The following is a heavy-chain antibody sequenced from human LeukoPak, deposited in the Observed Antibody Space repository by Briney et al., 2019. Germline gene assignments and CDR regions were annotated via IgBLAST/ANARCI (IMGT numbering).Heavy chain of an antibody. V-gene: IGHV3-74*01. CDR2: INSDATST. Sequence: PGGSLRLSCAASGFTFSCYWMHWVRQAPGKALVWVSRINSDATSTSYADSVKGRFIISRDNAKNTLYLQMNSLRGEDTAVYYCARDYSRSWYPDCWGQGTLVTVSS. J-gene: IGHJ4*02. CDR3: ARDYSRSWYPDC. CDR1: GFTFSCYW. D-gene: IGHD6-13*01.